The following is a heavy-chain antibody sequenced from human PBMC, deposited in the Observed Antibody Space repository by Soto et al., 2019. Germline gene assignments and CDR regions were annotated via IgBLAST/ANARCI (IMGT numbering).Heavy chain of an antibody. Sequence: TSETLSLTCTVSGDSISNGGFYWSWIRQHPGKGLEWIGHIYYTGSTYYDPSLKGRLTISMDTSKNQLSLQLSSVTAADTAVYFCARAPLLWSGYYVRENPEWFDPWGQGTLVTVSS. V-gene: IGHV4-31*03. CDR2: IYYTGST. CDR3: ARAPLLWSGYYVRENPEWFDP. D-gene: IGHD3-3*01. J-gene: IGHJ5*02. CDR1: GDSISNGGFY.